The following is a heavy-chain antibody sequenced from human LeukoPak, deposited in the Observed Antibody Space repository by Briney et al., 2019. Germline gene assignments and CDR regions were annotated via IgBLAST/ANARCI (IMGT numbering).Heavy chain of an antibody. D-gene: IGHD6-19*01. V-gene: IGHV4-39*01. Sequence: SETLSLTCAVYGGSFSSYYWGWIRQPPGKGLEWIGSIYYSGSTYYNPSLKSRVTISVDTSKNQFSLKLSSVTAADTAVYYCARQSYSSGWYLGFSLGYYFDYWGQGTLVTVSS. CDR1: GGSFSSYY. CDR3: ARQSYSSGWYLGFSLGYYFDY. CDR2: IYYSGST. J-gene: IGHJ4*02.